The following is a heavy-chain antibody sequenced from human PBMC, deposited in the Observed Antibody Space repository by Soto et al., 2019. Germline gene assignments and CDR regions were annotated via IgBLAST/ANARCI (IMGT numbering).Heavy chain of an antibody. CDR1: GGSISSSSYY. CDR3: ARRTTSDPKLNWFDP. D-gene: IGHD1-1*01. J-gene: IGHJ5*02. Sequence: QLQLQESGPGLVKPSETLSLTCTVSGGSISSSSYYWGWIRQPPGKGLEWIGSIYYSGSTYYNPSLKSRVTISVDTSKNQFSLKLSSVTAADTAVYYCARRTTSDPKLNWFDPWGQGTLVTVSS. V-gene: IGHV4-39*01. CDR2: IYYSGST.